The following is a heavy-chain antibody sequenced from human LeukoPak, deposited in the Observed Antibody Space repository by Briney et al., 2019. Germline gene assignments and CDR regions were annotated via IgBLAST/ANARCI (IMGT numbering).Heavy chain of an antibody. D-gene: IGHD2-15*01. Sequence: GASVKVSCKASGYTFTGYYMHWVRQAPGQGLEWMGWINPNSGGTNYAQKFQGRVTMTRDTSISTAYMELSRLRSDDTAVYYCARTAVVAATPGFDYWGQGTLVTVSS. CDR1: GYTFTGYY. CDR2: INPNSGGT. CDR3: ARTAVVAATPGFDY. V-gene: IGHV1-2*02. J-gene: IGHJ4*02.